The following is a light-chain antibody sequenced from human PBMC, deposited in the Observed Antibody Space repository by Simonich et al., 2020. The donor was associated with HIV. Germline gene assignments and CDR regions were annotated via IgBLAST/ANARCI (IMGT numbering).Light chain of an antibody. V-gene: IGKV4-1*01. CDR1: RNILYNSNNKNY. CDR3: QQYYTTPPT. CDR2: WAS. Sequence: DIVMTQSPDSLAVSLVERATINCKSSRNILYNSNNKNYLAWYQQKPGQPPNLLIYWASTRESGVPDRFSASGSGTDFTLTISSLQAEDVAVYYCQQYYTTPPTFGQGTKVEIK. J-gene: IGKJ1*01.